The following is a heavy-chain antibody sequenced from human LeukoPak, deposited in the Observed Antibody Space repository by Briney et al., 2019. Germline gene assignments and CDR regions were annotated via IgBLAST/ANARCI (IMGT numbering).Heavy chain of an antibody. V-gene: IGHV1-18*01. Sequence: ASVKVSCKASGYTFTSYGISWVRQAPGQGLEWMGWISAYNGNTNYAQKLQGRVTMTTDTSTSTAYMELRSLRSDDTAVYYCARTYPQYYYGSGRSLGAFDYWGQGPLVTVSS. CDR3: ARTYPQYYYGSGRSLGAFDY. D-gene: IGHD3-10*01. J-gene: IGHJ4*02. CDR2: ISAYNGNT. CDR1: GYTFTSYG.